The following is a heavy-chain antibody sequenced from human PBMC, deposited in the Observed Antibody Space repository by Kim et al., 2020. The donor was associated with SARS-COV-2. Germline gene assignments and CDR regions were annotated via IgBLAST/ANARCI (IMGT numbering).Heavy chain of an antibody. CDR2: IYYSGST. CDR1: GGSISSGGYY. J-gene: IGHJ3*02. D-gene: IGHD3-10*01. CDR3: ARSLGTLWFGELLIGAFDI. Sequence: SETLSLTCTVSGGSISSGGYYWSWIRQHPGKGLEWIGYIYYSGSTYYNPSLKSRVTISVDTSKNQFSLKLSSVTAADTAVYYCARSLGTLWFGELLIGAFDIWGQGTMATVSS. V-gene: IGHV4-31*03.